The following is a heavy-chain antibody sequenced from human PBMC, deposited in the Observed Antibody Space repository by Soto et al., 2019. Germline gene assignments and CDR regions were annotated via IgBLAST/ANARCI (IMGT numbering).Heavy chain of an antibody. CDR3: ARAYGGYADY. CDR1: GGSISSYY. CDR2: IYYSGST. Sequence: SETLSLTCTVSGGSISSYYWSWIRQPPGKGLEWIGYIYYSGSTNYNPSQKSRVTISVDTSKNQFSLKLSSVTAADTAVYYCARAYGGYADYWGQGALVTVSA. V-gene: IGHV4-59*01. D-gene: IGHD5-12*01. J-gene: IGHJ4*02.